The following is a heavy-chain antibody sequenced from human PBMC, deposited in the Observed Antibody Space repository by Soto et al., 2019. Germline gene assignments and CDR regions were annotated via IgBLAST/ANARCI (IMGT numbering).Heavy chain of an antibody. V-gene: IGHV3-48*03. D-gene: IGHD1-26*01. CDR1: GFTFSSYE. J-gene: IGHJ4*02. Sequence: EVQLVESGGGLVQPGGSLRLSCAASGFTFSSYEMNWVRQAPGKGLEWVSYSSSSGSTIYYADSVKGRFTISRDNAKNSLYLQMNSLRAEDTAVYYCARDLRSGSYSFDYWGQGTLVTVSS. CDR3: ARDLRSGSYSFDY. CDR2: SSSSGSTI.